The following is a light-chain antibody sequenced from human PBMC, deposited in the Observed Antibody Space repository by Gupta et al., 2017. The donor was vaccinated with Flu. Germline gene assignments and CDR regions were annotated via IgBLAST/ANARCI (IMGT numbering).Light chain of an antibody. J-gene: IGKJ2*01. V-gene: IGKV1-39*01. CDR2: AAS. CDR3: QQSDSNPLST. CDR1: QSISSY. Sequence: DIQMTPSPSSLSASVGDRVTITCRARQSISSYLNWYQQKPGKAPKLLIYAASSWQSWVPSRFSGSGYGTDFTLTISSRQPEDFAAYYCQQSDSNPLSTFGQGTKVEIK.